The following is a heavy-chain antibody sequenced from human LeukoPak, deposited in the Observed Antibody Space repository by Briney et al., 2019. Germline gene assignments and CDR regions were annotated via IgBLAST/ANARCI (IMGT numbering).Heavy chain of an antibody. J-gene: IGHJ4*02. CDR3: ARDRYSGYDYSY. CDR2: VIPIFGTA. D-gene: IGHD5-12*01. V-gene: IGHV1-69*01. Sequence: SVKVSCKASGGTFSSYAISWVRQAPGQGLEWMGGVIPIFGTANYAQKFQGRVTITADESTSTAYMELSSLRSEDTAVYYCARDRYSGYDYSYWGQGTLVTVSS. CDR1: GGTFSSYA.